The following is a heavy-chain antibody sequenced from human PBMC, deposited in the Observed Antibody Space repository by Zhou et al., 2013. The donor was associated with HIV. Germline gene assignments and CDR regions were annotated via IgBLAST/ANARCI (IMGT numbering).Heavy chain of an antibody. CDR1: GYTFTSYA. D-gene: IGHD4-17*01. J-gene: IGHJ5*02. V-gene: IGHV1-18*01. CDR3: ARGDTGWFDP. Sequence: QPHLVQSGPEVKKPGASVKVSCKASGYTFTSYAISWVRQAPGQGLEWMGWIRPYNGNTKYAQKIQGRVIMTTDTSTSTAYIELRSLRPDDTAVYYCARGDTGWFDPGAREPWSPSPQ. CDR2: IRPYNGNT.